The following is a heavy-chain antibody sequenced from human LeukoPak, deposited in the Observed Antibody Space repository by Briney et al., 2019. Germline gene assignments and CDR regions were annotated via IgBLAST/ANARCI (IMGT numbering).Heavy chain of an antibody. CDR2: ISGGGST. J-gene: IGHJ6*03. CDR1: GFTFSSYA. CDR3: AKQYRVQDYFYYYMDV. V-gene: IGHV3-23*01. Sequence: SGGSLRLSCAASGFTFSSYAMNWVRQTPGKGLEWVSGISGGGSTYFSDSVKGRFTISRDNSKNTLFLHMNNLRAEDTAIYYCAKQYRVQDYFYYYMDVWGKGTTVTVSS. D-gene: IGHD1-14*01.